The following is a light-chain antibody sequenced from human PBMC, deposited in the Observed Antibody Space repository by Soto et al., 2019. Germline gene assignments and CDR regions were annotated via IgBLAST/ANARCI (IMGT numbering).Light chain of an antibody. CDR1: QSVSSSY. CDR2: GAS. J-gene: IGKJ2*01. CDR3: QQYGSSPNT. V-gene: IGKV3-20*01. Sequence: EIVLTQSPGTLSLSPGERATLSCRASQSVSSSYLAWYQQKPGQAPRLLIYGASSRATGIPDRFSGSGSGTDFTLTISRLEPDDFALYYCQQYGSSPNTFGQGTKLEIK.